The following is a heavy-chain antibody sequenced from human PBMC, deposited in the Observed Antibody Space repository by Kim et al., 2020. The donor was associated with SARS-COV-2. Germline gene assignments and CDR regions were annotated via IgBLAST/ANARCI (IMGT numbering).Heavy chain of an antibody. CDR1: GGSFSGYY. J-gene: IGHJ4*02. CDR3: ARGGVRYDRLLLGFDY. CDR2: INHSGST. Sequence: SETLSLTCAVYGGSFSGYYWSWIRQPPGKGLEWIGEINHSGSTNYNPSLKSRVTISVDTSKNQFSLKLSSVTAADTAVYYCARGGVRYDRLLLGFDYWGQGTLVTVSS. V-gene: IGHV4-34*01. D-gene: IGHD1-26*01.